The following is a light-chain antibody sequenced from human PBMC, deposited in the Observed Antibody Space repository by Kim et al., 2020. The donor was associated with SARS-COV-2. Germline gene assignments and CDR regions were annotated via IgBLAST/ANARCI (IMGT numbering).Light chain of an antibody. Sequence: VPPRERATLSCRASLSVTSSLAWYQQKPGQAPRLLIYGASTRATGVPARFSGSGSGTEFTLTISSLQSEDFAVYYCQQYNTWPYTFGQGTKLEI. CDR1: LSVTSS. CDR3: QQYNTWPYT. V-gene: IGKV3-15*01. CDR2: GAS. J-gene: IGKJ2*01.